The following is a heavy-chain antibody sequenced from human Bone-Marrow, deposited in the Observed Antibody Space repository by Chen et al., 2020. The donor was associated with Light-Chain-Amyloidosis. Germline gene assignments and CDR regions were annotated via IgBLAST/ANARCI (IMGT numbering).Heavy chain of an antibody. J-gene: IGHJ4*02. V-gene: IGHV5-51*01. CDR1: GYTFPNYW. CDR3: ARRRDGYNFDY. Sequence: EVQLEQSGPEVKKPGESLKISCKGSGYTFPNYWICWVRQMPGKGLEWMGVICPDDSYARYSPSFEGQVTISADKSITTAYLQWRSLKASDTAMYYCARRRDGYNFDYWGQGTLVTVSS. D-gene: IGHD5-12*01. CDR2: ICPDDSYA.